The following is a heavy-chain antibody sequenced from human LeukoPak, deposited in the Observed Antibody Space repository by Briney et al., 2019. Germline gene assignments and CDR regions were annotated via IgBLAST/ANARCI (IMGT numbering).Heavy chain of an antibody. CDR3: AKDEQLWAHTDYYYYYMDV. J-gene: IGHJ6*03. CDR1: GFTFSSYG. Sequence: GGTLRLSCAASGFTFSSYGMHWVRQAPGKGLEWVAFIRYDGSNKYYADSVKGRFTISRDNSKNTLYLQMNSLRAEDTAVYYCAKDEQLWAHTDYYYYYMDVCGKGTTVTVSS. D-gene: IGHD5-18*01. CDR2: IRYDGSNK. V-gene: IGHV3-30*02.